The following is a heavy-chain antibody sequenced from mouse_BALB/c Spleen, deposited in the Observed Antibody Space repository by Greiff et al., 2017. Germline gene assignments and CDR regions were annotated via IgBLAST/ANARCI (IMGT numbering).Heavy chain of an antibody. V-gene: IGHV5-6-5*01. D-gene: IGHD2-1*01. CDR3: AREVYYGNFHWYFDV. CDR2: ISSGGST. CDR1: GFTFSSYA. J-gene: IGHJ1*01. Sequence: EVKVVESGGGLVKPGGSLKLSCAASGFTFSSYAMSWVRQTPEKRLEWVASISSGGSTYYPDSVKGRFTISRDNARNILYLQMSSLRSEDTAMYYCAREVYYGNFHWYFDVWGAGTTVTVSS.